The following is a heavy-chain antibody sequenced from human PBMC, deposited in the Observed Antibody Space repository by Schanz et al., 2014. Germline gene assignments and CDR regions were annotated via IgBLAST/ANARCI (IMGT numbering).Heavy chain of an antibody. J-gene: IGHJ6*03. D-gene: IGHD2-2*01. CDR3: AVTYCSSTCCSAAHYYMDF. CDR2: IIPILGIA. V-gene: IGHV1-69*02. Sequence: QVQLVQSEAEVKKPGSSVKVSCKASGGTFSSYTISWVRQAPGQGLEWMGRIIPILGIANYAQNFQGRVTITGDKSTSTAYMELPSLRSDGTAVYYCAVTYCSSTCCSAAHYYMDFWGKGTTVTVSS. CDR1: GGTFSSYT.